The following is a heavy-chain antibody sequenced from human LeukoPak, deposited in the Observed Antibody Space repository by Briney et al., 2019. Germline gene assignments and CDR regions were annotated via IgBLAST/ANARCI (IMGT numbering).Heavy chain of an antibody. V-gene: IGHV1-2*06. CDR1: GYTFTGYY. CDR3: ARDRGYSSSWYHIDY. Sequence: ASVKVSCKASGYTFTGYYMHWVRQAPGQGLEWMGRINPNSGGTNYAQKFQGRVTMTRDTSVSTAYMELSRLRSDDTAVYYCARDRGYSSSWYHIDYWGQGTLVTVSS. D-gene: IGHD6-13*01. J-gene: IGHJ4*02. CDR2: INPNSGGT.